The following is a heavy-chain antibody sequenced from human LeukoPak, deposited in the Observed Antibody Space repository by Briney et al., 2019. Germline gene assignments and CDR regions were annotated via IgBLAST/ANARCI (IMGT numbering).Heavy chain of an antibody. J-gene: IGHJ4*02. CDR1: GFTFSNYA. V-gene: IGHV3-23*01. CDR3: AKKVGLVSAPLYYFDV. Sequence: GGSLRLSCAASGFTFSNYAMSWVRQAPGKGLEWVSAISGPAGSWDYADVVKGRFTISRDNSKNTLFLQMNSLSPEDTAIYYCAKKVGLVSAPLYYFDVWAREHWSPSPQ. D-gene: IGHD5/OR15-5a*01. CDR2: ISGPAGSW.